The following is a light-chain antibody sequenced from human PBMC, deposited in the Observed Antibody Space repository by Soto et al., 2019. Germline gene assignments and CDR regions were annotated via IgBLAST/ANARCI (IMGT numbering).Light chain of an antibody. J-gene: IGKJ2*01. CDR1: QSVYNNY. CDR3: QQYGSSVYT. Sequence: EIVLTQSPGTLSLSPGEGAYLSCKASQSVYNNYLSWYQHKPGRSPRLLIYGASSRAAGIPDRFSGSGSGTDFTLTITRLEPEDFAIYYCQQYGSSVYTFGQGTNVEI. CDR2: GAS. V-gene: IGKV3-20*01.